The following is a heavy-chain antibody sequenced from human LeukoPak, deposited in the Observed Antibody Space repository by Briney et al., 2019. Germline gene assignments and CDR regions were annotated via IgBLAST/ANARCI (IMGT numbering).Heavy chain of an antibody. D-gene: IGHD6-19*01. CDR3: ARVRGWPDFDY. V-gene: IGHV3-7*01. CDR2: IKQDGSEK. J-gene: IGHJ4*02. CDR1: GFTFSGYW. Sequence: PGGSLRLSCAASGFTFSGYWMSWVRQAPGKGLEWVANIKQDGSEKYYVDSVKGRFTISRDNAKNSLYLQMNSLRAEDTAVYYCARVRGWPDFDYWGQGTLVTVSS.